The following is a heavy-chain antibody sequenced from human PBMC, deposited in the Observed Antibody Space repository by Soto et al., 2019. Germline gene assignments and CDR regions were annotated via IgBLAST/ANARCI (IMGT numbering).Heavy chain of an antibody. J-gene: IGHJ6*03. CDR2: IYYSGST. D-gene: IGHD4-17*01. V-gene: IGHV4-59*01. CDR1: GGSISSYY. CDR3: ARAIAWFPLTVTLTGGYYYYMDV. Sequence: SETLSLTCTVSGGSISSYYWSWIRQPPGKGLEWIGYIYYSGSTNYNPSLKSRVTISVDTSKNQFSLKLSSVTAADTAVYYCARAIAWFPLTVTLTGGYYYYMDVWGKGTTVTVSS.